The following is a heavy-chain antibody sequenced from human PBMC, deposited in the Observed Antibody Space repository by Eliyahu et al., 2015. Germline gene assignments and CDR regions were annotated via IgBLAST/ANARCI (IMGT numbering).Heavy chain of an antibody. D-gene: IGHD3-10*01. J-gene: IGHJ5*02. Sequence: SSNGLHWVRQAPGKGLEWVAVISYDGSNENYADSVKGRFTIYRDNSKNTLYLQMNSLRVEDTAVYYCARDPRGENWFDPWGQGTLVTVSS. CDR3: ARDPRGENWFDP. CDR2: ISYDGSNE. CDR1: SSNG. V-gene: IGHV3-30*03.